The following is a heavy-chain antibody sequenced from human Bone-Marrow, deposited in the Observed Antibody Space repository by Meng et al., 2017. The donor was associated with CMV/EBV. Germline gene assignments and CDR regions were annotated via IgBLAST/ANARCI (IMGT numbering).Heavy chain of an antibody. CDR1: GGSINSNTYY. D-gene: IGHD5-12*01. Sequence: SETLSLTCSISGGSINSNTYYWGWIRQPPGKGLEWIGSISYSGNTYYNPSLKSRVTISVDTSKKQFSLKLSSVTAADTAVYYCARDLIVATPDCWGQGTLVTVSS. CDR3: ARDLIVATPDC. J-gene: IGHJ4*02. V-gene: IGHV4-39*07. CDR2: ISYSGNT.